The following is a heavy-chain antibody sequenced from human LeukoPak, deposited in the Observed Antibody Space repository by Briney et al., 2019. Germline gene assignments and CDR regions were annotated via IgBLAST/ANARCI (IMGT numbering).Heavy chain of an antibody. CDR3: ASGLLFRADV. Sequence: SETLSLTCTVSGGSISSSSYYWGWIRQPPGKGLEWIGSIYYSGSTYYNPSLKSRVTISVDTSKNQFSLKLSSVTAADTAVYYCASGLLFRADVWGKGTTVTVSS. CDR1: GGSISSSSYY. CDR2: IYYSGST. V-gene: IGHV4-39*01. J-gene: IGHJ6*04. D-gene: IGHD2-21*02.